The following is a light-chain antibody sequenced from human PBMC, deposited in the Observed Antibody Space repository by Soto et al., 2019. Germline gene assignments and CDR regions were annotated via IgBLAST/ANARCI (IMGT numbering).Light chain of an antibody. J-gene: IGKJ1*01. CDR2: RAS. Sequence: DIQMTQSPSSLSASVGGRVTITCRGSQDIRNHLVWYQQKPGKVPKLLIYRASTLQSGVPSRFSGSGSGTDFTLTISSLQPEDVATYYCQNYNTALWTFGQGTKVEIK. V-gene: IGKV1-27*01. CDR3: QNYNTALWT. CDR1: QDIRNH.